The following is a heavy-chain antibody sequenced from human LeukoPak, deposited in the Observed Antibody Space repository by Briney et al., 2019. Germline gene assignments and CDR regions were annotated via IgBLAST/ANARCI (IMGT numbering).Heavy chain of an antibody. Sequence: PESSVKVSCKASGYTFTGYYMYWVRQAPGQGLEWMGWINPNSGGTNYAQKFQGRVTMTRDTSISTAYMELSRLRSDDTAVYYCARGAPTWIQNRYHFDYWGQGTLVTVSS. CDR2: INPNSGGT. J-gene: IGHJ4*02. D-gene: IGHD5-18*01. CDR3: ARGAPTWIQNRYHFDY. V-gene: IGHV1-2*02. CDR1: GYTFTGYY.